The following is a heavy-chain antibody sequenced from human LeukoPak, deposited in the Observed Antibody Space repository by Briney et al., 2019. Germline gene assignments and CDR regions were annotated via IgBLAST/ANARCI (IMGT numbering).Heavy chain of an antibody. V-gene: IGHV3-20*04. D-gene: IGHD1-26*01. J-gene: IGHJ4*02. CDR3: ARVFSGSYFDC. Sequence: PGGSLRLSCTAAGFTFDDYGMSWVRQIPGKGLEWVAGITWNGGNTDYAVSVRGRFTISRDNAKNSLYLQMNSLRAEDTAVYYCARVFSGSYFDCWGQGTLVTVSS. CDR2: ITWNGGNT. CDR1: GFTFDDYG.